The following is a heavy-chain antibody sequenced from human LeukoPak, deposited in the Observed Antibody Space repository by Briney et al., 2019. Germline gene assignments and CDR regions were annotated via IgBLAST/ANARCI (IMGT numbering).Heavy chain of an antibody. CDR2: IYYSGST. J-gene: IGHJ3*02. CDR3: ARGQRNYYDSSGLDAFDI. D-gene: IGHD3-22*01. V-gene: IGHV4-30-4*01. CDR1: GGSISSGDYY. Sequence: PSETLSLTCTVSGGSISSGDYYWSWLRQPPGKGLEWIGYIYYSGSTYYNPSLKSRVTISVDTSKNQFSLKLSSVTAADTAVYYCARGQRNYYDSSGLDAFDIWGQGTMVTVSS.